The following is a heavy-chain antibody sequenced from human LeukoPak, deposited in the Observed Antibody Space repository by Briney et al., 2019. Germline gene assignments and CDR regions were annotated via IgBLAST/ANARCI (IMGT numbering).Heavy chain of an antibody. D-gene: IGHD6-19*01. V-gene: IGHV4-38-2*02. Sequence: SETLSLTCTVSGYSISSGYYWGWIRQPPGKGLEWIGSIYHSGSTYYNPSLKSRVTISVDTSKHQFSLKLSSVTAADTAVYYCARDPRGAVAGFDYWGQGTLVTVSS. J-gene: IGHJ4*02. CDR2: IYHSGST. CDR3: ARDPRGAVAGFDY. CDR1: GYSISSGYY.